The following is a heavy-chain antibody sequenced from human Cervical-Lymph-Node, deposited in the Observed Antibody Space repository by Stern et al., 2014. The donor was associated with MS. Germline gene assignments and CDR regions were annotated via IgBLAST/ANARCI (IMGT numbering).Heavy chain of an antibody. Sequence: QVQLVESGPGLVRPSETLSLTCTVSGGSISSYYWSWIRQPPGKGLEWMGYIYDSGSTKYNPSLKSRVSISVDTSKNQFSLKLSSVTAADTGVYFCAREARLRYWGQGTLVTVSS. J-gene: IGHJ4*02. CDR2: IYDSGST. V-gene: IGHV4-59*01. CDR3: AREARLRY. D-gene: IGHD4-17*01. CDR1: GGSISSYY.